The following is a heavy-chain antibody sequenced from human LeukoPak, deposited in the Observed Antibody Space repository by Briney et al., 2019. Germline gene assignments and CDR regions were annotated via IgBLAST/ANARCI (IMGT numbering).Heavy chain of an antibody. Sequence: GGSLRLSCAASGFTFSSYAMNWVRQAPGKGLEWVSGTSGSGGSTYYADSVKGRFTISRDNSKNTLYLQMNSLRAEDTAVYYCAKDGEKYSSSAAIIYWGQGTLVTVSS. CDR2: TSGSGGST. CDR1: GFTFSSYA. CDR3: AKDGEKYSSSAAIIY. V-gene: IGHV3-23*01. D-gene: IGHD6-6*01. J-gene: IGHJ4*02.